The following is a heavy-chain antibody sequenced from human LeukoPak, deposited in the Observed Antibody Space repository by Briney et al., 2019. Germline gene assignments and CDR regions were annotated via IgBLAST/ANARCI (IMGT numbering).Heavy chain of an antibody. CDR3: ARWAIFGSAFDI. CDR2: IYHSGST. Sequence: SQTLSLTCAVSGGSISSGGYSWSWLRQPPGKGLEWLGYIYHSGSTYYNPSLKSRVTISVDRSKNQFSLKLSSVTAADTAVYYCARWAIFGSAFDIWGQGTMVTVSS. J-gene: IGHJ3*02. V-gene: IGHV4-30-2*01. CDR1: GGSISSGGYS. D-gene: IGHD3-3*01.